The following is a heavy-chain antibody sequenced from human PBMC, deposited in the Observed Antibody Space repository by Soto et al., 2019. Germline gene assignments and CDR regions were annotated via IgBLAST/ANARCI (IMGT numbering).Heavy chain of an antibody. J-gene: IGHJ4*02. Sequence: ASVKVSCKASGYTFKNYAMHWVRQAPGQSLELLGWINTGDVNAKYSQNFQGRVTMTRDTSISTAYMELSRLRSDDTAVYYCARDGGSGWYSMLGYWGQGTLVTVSS. CDR3: ARDGGSGWYSMLGY. V-gene: IGHV1-3*04. CDR2: INTGDVNA. D-gene: IGHD6-19*01. CDR1: GYTFKNYA.